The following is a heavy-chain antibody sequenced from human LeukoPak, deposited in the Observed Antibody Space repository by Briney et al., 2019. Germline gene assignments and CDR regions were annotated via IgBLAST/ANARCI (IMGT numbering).Heavy chain of an antibody. CDR2: ISAYNGNT. CDR3: ARDLTYSSGWYALGNWFDP. V-gene: IGHV1-18*01. J-gene: IGHJ5*02. Sequence: GASVKVSCKASGYTFTSNGISWVRQAPGQWLEWMGRISAYNGNTNYAQMLQGGVTMTTDTSTSTAYMELRSLRSDDTAVYYCARDLTYSSGWYALGNWFDPWGQGTLVTVSS. D-gene: IGHD6-19*01. CDR1: GYTFTSNG.